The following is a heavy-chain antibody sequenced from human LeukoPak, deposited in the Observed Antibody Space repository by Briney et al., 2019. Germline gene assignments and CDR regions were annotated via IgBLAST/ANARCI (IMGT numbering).Heavy chain of an antibody. CDR3: ARQLRIAVAGGNWFDP. V-gene: IGHV6-1*01. CDR2: TYYRSKWYN. CDR1: GDSVSSNSAA. J-gene: IGHJ5*02. D-gene: IGHD6-19*01. Sequence: SQTLSLTCAISGDSVSSNSAAWNWIRQSPSGGLEWLGRTYYRSKWYNDYAVSVKSRITINPDTSKNQFSLQLNSVTPEDTAVYYCARQLRIAVAGGNWFDPWGQGTLVTVSS.